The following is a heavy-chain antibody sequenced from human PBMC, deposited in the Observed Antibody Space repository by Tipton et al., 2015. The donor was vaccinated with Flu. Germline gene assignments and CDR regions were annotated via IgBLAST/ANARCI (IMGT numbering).Heavy chain of an antibody. D-gene: IGHD5-18*01. Sequence: QLVQSGAEVKKPWASVTVSCKASGYTFNGYYMHWVRQAPGQGLESMGRINPNSGGTNYAQKFQDRVTMTRDTSISTAYMELSRLRSDDTAVYYWARAKAAMGTNWFDPWGQGTRVTVSS. CDR1: GYTFNGYY. CDR3: ARAKAAMGTNWFDP. J-gene: IGHJ5*02. CDR2: INPNSGGT. V-gene: IGHV1-2*06.